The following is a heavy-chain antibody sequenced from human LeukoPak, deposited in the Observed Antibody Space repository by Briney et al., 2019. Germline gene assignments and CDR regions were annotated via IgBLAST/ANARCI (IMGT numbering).Heavy chain of an antibody. D-gene: IGHD6-19*01. CDR3: ATARIAVAGTNFDY. Sequence: ASVKVSCKVSGYTLTELSMHWVRQAPGKGLEWMGGFDPEDGETIYEQKFQGRVTMTEDTSTDTAYMELSSLRSKDTAVYYCATARIAVAGTNFDYWGQGTLVTVSS. CDR2: FDPEDGET. V-gene: IGHV1-24*01. CDR1: GYTLTELS. J-gene: IGHJ4*02.